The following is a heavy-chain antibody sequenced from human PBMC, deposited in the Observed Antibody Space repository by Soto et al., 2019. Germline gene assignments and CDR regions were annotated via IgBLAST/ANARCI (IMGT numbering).Heavy chain of an antibody. CDR3: TTGSSWFYYGMDV. D-gene: IGHD6-13*01. V-gene: IGHV3-73*01. CDR2: IRIKADNYAT. CDR1: GCSFSGSA. Sequence: GGSLRLSCAASGCSFSGSAMHWVRQASGKGLQWVGRIRIKADNYATAYAASVKGRFTISRDDSKNTAYLQVNSLKTEDTAVYYCTTGSSWFYYGMDVWGQGTTVTVSS. J-gene: IGHJ6*02.